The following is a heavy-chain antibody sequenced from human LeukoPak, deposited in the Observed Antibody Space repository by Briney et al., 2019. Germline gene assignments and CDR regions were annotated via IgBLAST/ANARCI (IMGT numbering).Heavy chain of an antibody. CDR1: GFTFSSYW. V-gene: IGHV3-74*01. CDR3: SNYGSGTGPI. J-gene: IGHJ3*02. D-gene: IGHD1-14*01. Sequence: PGGSLRLSCAASGFTFSSYWMHWVRQAPGKGLVWVSRINSDGSSTSYADSVKGRFTISRDNAKNTLYLQMNSLRAEDTAMYYCSNYGSGTGPIWGQGTMVTVSS. CDR2: INSDGSST.